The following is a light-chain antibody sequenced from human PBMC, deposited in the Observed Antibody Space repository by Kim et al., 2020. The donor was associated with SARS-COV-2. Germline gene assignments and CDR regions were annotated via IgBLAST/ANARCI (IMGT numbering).Light chain of an antibody. J-gene: IGLJ3*02. Sequence: VVTQEPSLTVSPGGTVTLTCGSSTGAVTSGHYPYWFQQKPGQAPRTLIYDTSNKHSWTPARFSGSLLGGKAALTLSGAQPEDEAEYYCLLSYSGAHWVFGGGTQLTVL. CDR2: DTS. CDR1: TGAVTSGHY. V-gene: IGLV7-46*01. CDR3: LLSYSGAHWV.